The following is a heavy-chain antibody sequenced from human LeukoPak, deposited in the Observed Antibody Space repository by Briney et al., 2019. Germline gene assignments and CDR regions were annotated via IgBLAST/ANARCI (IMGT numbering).Heavy chain of an antibody. CDR1: GGSISNYF. CDR3: ARQNYDEVNYYYYGLDV. D-gene: IGHD3-3*01. V-gene: IGHV4-59*08. CDR2: IYYRGST. J-gene: IGHJ6*02. Sequence: PSETLSLTCSVSGGSISNYFWTWIRQPPGKGLEWIGYIYYRGSTDYNPSLKSRVTMSVDTSKNQFSLKLSSVTAADTAVYYCARQNYDEVNYYYYGLDVWGQGTTVTVSS.